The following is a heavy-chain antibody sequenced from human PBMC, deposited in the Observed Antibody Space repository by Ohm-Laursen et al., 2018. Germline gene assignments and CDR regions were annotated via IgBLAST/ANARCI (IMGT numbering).Heavy chain of an antibody. Sequence: SLRLSCTASGFTFSSFAMSWIRQAPGKGLEWVSYISSSGSTIYYADSVKGRFTISRDNAKNSLYLQMNSLRAEDTAVYYCARDGKDYGSYYVSHGMDVWGQGTTVTVSS. D-gene: IGHD1-26*01. J-gene: IGHJ6*02. CDR1: GFTFSSFA. CDR3: ARDGKDYGSYYVSHGMDV. CDR2: ISSSGSTI. V-gene: IGHV3-11*01.